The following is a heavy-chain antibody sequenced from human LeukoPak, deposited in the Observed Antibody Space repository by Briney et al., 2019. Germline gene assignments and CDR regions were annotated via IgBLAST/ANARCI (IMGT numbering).Heavy chain of an antibody. CDR2: ISSYGDKT. J-gene: IGHJ4*02. V-gene: IGHV3-64D*06. CDR1: GFTFSNCA. CDR3: VKDLYKGDTSSWYYFDY. Sequence: PGGSLRLSCSASGFTFSNCAMHGVRQAPGKGPEYVSVISSYGDKTYYADSVKGRFTISRDNSKNTVSLQMSSLRAEDTAVYYCVKDLYKGDTSSWYYFDYWGQGTLVTVSS. D-gene: IGHD6-13*01.